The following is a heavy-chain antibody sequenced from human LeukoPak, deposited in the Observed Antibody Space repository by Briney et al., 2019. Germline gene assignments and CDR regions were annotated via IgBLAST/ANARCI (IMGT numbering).Heavy chain of an antibody. J-gene: IGHJ6*03. D-gene: IGHD1-14*01. CDR2: ISSSSSYI. Sequence: GGSLRLSCAASGFTFSSYSMNWVRQAPGKGLEWVSSISSSSSYIYYADSVKGRFTISRDNAKNSLYLQMNSLRSEDTAVYYCAKDLSEIYFHYMDVWGKGTTVTVSS. V-gene: IGHV3-21*01. CDR1: GFTFSSYS. CDR3: AKDLSEIYFHYMDV.